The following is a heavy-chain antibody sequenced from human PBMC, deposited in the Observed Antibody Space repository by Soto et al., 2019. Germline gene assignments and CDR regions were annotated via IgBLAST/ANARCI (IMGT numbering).Heavy chain of an antibody. D-gene: IGHD4-17*01. CDR1: GFPFYVYG. CDR3: TRSDYGDAPGY. J-gene: IGHJ4*02. CDR2: ITSNGNFL. Sequence: GGSLRLSCATSGFPFYVYGMTWVRQAPGKGLEWVSSITSNGNFLYYANAVRGRFTMSRDNSKTSVSLEMNNVRAEDTAVYYCTRSDYGDAPGYWGQGTLVTVSS. V-gene: IGHV3-21*01.